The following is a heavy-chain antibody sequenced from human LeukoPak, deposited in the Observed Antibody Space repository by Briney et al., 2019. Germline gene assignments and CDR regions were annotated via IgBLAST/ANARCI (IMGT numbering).Heavy chain of an antibody. CDR3: AKVFSSGWAFDI. D-gene: IGHD3-22*01. CDR1: GFTFSSYG. Sequence: GWSLRLSCAASGFTFSSYGMHWVRQAPGKGLEWVAVISYDGSNKYYADSVKGRFTISRDNSKNTLYLQMNSLRAEDTAVYYCAKVFSSGWAFDIWGQGTMVTVST. J-gene: IGHJ3*02. CDR2: ISYDGSNK. V-gene: IGHV3-30*18.